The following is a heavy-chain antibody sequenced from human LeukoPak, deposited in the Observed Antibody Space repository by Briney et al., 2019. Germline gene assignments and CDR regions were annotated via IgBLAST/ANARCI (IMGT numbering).Heavy chain of an antibody. CDR1: GDSISGNRAA. Sequence: SQTLSLTCAISGDSISGNRAAWNWRRQSPSRGLEWLGRTYYRSKWSRDYGVSVKSRITINPDTSKNQFSLQLNSVTPEDTAIYYCARGFNEATPGAFDIWDQGTSVTVSS. D-gene: IGHD2-8*01. V-gene: IGHV6-1*01. CDR2: TYYRSKWSR. J-gene: IGHJ3*02. CDR3: ARGFNEATPGAFDI.